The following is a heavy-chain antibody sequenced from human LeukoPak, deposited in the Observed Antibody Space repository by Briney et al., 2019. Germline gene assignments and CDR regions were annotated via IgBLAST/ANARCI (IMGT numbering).Heavy chain of an antibody. D-gene: IGHD3-16*02. J-gene: IGHJ4*02. CDR3: AKAEGLRLGELSSTPFDY. CDR2: ISGSGGST. V-gene: IGHV3-23*01. Sequence: GGSLRLSCAASGFTFSSYAMSWVRQAPGKGLEWVSAISGSGGSTYYADSVKGRFTISRDNSKNTLYLQMNSLRAADTAVYYCAKAEGLRLGELSSTPFDYWGQGTLVTVSS. CDR1: GFTFSSYA.